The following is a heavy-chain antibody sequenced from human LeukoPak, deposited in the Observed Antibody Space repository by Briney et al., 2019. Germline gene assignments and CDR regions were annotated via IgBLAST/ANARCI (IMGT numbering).Heavy chain of an antibody. CDR1: GFTFSSYC. CDR2: IKQAGSEK. D-gene: IGHD1-26*01. J-gene: IGHJ4*02. CDR3: ERDLRELGY. Sequence: PGVPLRLSCAASGFTFSSYCMIWLPQAPGKGLEWVANIKQAGSEKYYVASVKGRFNISRDNAKNSLYLQMTSLRAEATAVYYCERDLRELGYWGQGTLVTVSS. V-gene: IGHV3-7*01.